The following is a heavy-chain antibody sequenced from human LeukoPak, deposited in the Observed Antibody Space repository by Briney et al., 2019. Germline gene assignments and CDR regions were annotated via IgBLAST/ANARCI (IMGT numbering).Heavy chain of an antibody. D-gene: IGHD2-2*03. CDR3: AREVDIVVVPAAIWFDP. Sequence: SETLSLTCTVSGGSVRSSYYYWGWIRQPPGKGLEWIGSIYDSGSTYYNPSLKSRVTISVDTSKNQFSLKLNSVTAADTAVYYCAREVDIVVVPAAIWFDPWGQGTLVTVSS. V-gene: IGHV4-39*02. CDR2: IYDSGST. CDR1: GGSVRSSYYY. J-gene: IGHJ5*02.